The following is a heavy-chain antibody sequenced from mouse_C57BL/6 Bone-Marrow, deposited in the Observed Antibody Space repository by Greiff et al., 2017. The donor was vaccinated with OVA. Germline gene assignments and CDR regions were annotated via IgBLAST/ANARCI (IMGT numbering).Heavy chain of an antibody. V-gene: IGHV1-54*01. CDR1: GYAFTNYL. CDR2: INPGSGGT. D-gene: IGHD3-2*02. J-gene: IGHJ3*01. Sequence: VKLQQSGAELVRPGTSVKVSCKASGYAFTNYLIEWVKQRPGQGLEWIGVINPGSGGTNYNEKFKGKATLTADKSSSTAYMQLSSLTSEDSAVYFCARGSGYPAWFAYWGQGTLVTVSA. CDR3: ARGSGYPAWFAY.